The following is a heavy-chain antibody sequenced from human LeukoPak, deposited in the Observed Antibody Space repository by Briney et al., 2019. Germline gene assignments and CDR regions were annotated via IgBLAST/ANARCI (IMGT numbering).Heavy chain of an antibody. Sequence: GGSLRLSCAASGFTFSSYAMSWVRQAPGKGLEWASAISGSGGSTYYAGSVKGRFTISRDNSKNTLYLQMNSLRAEDTAVYYCAKDYYGSGSYYNEAYDYWGQGTLVTVSS. D-gene: IGHD3-10*01. CDR3: AKDYYGSGSYYNEAYDY. CDR2: ISGSGGST. CDR1: GFTFSSYA. V-gene: IGHV3-23*01. J-gene: IGHJ4*02.